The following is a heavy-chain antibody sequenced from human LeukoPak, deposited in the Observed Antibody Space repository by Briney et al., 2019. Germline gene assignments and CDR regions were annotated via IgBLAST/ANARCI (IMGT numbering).Heavy chain of an antibody. Sequence: GGSLRLSCAASGSTFSSYWMQWVRQAPGRGLPWVSRINSDGSRTNYADSVKGRFTISRDNAKSTVYLQMNSLRVEDTAVYYCARAIGGGAFDIWGQGTMVTVSS. J-gene: IGHJ3*02. CDR1: GSTFSSYW. CDR3: ARAIGGGAFDI. V-gene: IGHV3-74*01. CDR2: INSDGSRT.